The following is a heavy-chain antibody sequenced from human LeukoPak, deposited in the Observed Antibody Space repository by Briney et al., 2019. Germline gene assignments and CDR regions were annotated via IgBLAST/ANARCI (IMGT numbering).Heavy chain of an antibody. J-gene: IGHJ2*01. D-gene: IGHD4-17*01. CDR1: GGSFSGYY. Sequence: SETLSLTWAVYGGSFSGYYWSWIRQPPGKGLEWIGEINHSGSTNYNPSLKSRVTISVDTSKNQFSLKLSSVTAADTAVYYCARGAERLRRFWYFDLWGRGTLVAVSS. CDR3: ARGAERLRRFWYFDL. CDR2: INHSGST. V-gene: IGHV4-34*01.